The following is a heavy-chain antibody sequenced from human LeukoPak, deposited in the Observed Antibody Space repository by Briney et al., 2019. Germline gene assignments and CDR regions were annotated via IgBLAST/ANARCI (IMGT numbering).Heavy chain of an antibody. CDR1: GFTFSDHH. J-gene: IGHJ4*02. Sequence: GGSLRLSCAASGFTFSDHHMDWVRQAPGKGLEWVGRTENKAQRFTTQYAASVQGRFTISRDGSKNSMSLQMSSLKNEDTAVYYCRVATTNPDYWGQGTLVTVSS. CDR3: RVATTNPDY. V-gene: IGHV3-72*01. CDR2: TENKAQRFTT. D-gene: IGHD5-12*01.